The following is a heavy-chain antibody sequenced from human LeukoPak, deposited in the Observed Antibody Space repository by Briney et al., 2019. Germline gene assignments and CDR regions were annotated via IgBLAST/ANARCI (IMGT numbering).Heavy chain of an antibody. CDR3: ARDLHGKAAAGTV. V-gene: IGHV1-2*02. Sequence: ASVKVSCKASGYTFSGYYMHWVRQAPGQGLEWMGWINPNSGGTKYAQKFQGRVTMTRDTSISTAYMELSRLRSDDTAVYYCARDLHGKAAAGTVWGQGTLVTVSS. CDR1: GYTFSGYY. D-gene: IGHD6-13*01. J-gene: IGHJ4*02. CDR2: INPNSGGT.